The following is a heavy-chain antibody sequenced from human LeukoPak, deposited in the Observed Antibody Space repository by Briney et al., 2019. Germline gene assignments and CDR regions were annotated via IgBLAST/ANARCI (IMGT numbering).Heavy chain of an antibody. Sequence: SSETLSLTCAVYGGSFSGYYWSWIRQPPGKGLEWIGEINHSGSTNYNPSLKSRVTISVDTSKNQFSLKLSSVTAADTAVYYCARGRSKWLLPDYWGQGTLVTVSS. V-gene: IGHV4-34*01. CDR3: ARGRSKWLLPDY. J-gene: IGHJ4*02. CDR2: INHSGST. D-gene: IGHD3-22*01. CDR1: GGSFSGYY.